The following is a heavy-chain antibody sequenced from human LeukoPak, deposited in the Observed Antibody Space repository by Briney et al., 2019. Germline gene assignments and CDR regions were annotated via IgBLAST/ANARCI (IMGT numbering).Heavy chain of an antibody. Sequence: SETLSLTCTVSGGSISSYYWSWIRQPPGKGLEWIGYIYYSGSTNYNPSLKSRVTISVDTSKNQFSLKLSSVTAADTAVYYCARSRDYDILTNWGQGTLVTVSS. V-gene: IGHV4-59*01. CDR3: ARSRDYDILTN. CDR1: GGSISSYY. D-gene: IGHD3-9*01. CDR2: IYYSGST. J-gene: IGHJ4*02.